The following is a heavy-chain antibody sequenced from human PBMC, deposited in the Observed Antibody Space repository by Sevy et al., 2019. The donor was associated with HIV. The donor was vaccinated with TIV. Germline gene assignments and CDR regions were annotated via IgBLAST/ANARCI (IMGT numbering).Heavy chain of an antibody. D-gene: IGHD3-10*01. CDR1: GFTFSSYS. CDR2: ISSSSSYI. Sequence: GGSLRLSCAASGFTFSSYSMNWVRQAPGKGLEWVSSISSSSSYIYYADSVKGRFTISRDNAKNSLYLQMSSLRAEDTAVYYCARDRFGAMVRGVYEFDPWGQGTLVTVSS. J-gene: IGHJ5*02. V-gene: IGHV3-21*01. CDR3: ARDRFGAMVRGVYEFDP.